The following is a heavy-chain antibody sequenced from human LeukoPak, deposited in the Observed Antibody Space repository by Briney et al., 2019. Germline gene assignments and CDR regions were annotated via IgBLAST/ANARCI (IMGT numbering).Heavy chain of an antibody. CDR1: GGTFSSYA. V-gene: IGHV1-69*04. Sequence: SVKVSCKASGGTFSSYAISWVRQAPGQGLEWMGRIIPILGIANYAQKFQGRVTITADKSTSTAYMELSSLRSEDTAVYYCASHKGYYDSRGYTFDYWGQGTLVTVSS. CDR3: ASHKGYYDSRGYTFDY. D-gene: IGHD3-22*01. J-gene: IGHJ4*02. CDR2: IIPILGIA.